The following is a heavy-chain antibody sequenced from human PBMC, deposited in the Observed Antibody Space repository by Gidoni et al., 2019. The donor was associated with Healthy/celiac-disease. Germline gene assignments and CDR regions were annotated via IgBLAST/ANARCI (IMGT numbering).Heavy chain of an antibody. CDR3: ARMMKDGDSWGYYFDY. CDR1: GFSLSTSGRR. Sequence: QVTSTGSGPSLLKPTQNLTLTCTCAGFSLSTSGRRLSWIRQPPWQAHEWLARMYWDDDKYYSTSLTTRLPISKDTSNNEVVLTITNMDPVDTATYYCARMMKDGDSWGYYFDYWGQGTLVPVSS. D-gene: IGHD2-21*02. V-gene: IGHV2-70*04. CDR2: MYWDDDK. J-gene: IGHJ4*02.